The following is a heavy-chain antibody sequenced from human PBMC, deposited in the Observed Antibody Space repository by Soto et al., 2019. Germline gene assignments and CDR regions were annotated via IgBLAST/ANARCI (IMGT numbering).Heavy chain of an antibody. D-gene: IGHD1-26*01. CDR3: ARVDGTY. V-gene: IGHV1-18*01. CDR2: INGNSKKT. J-gene: IGHJ4*02. Sequence: ASVKVSCKASGYNFITYGISWVRQAPGQGLEWMGWINGNSKKTNSAQKFQGRVTMTADTSTSTAYMELTSLNSEDTAVYYCARVDGTYWGQGTLVTVSS. CDR1: GYNFITYG.